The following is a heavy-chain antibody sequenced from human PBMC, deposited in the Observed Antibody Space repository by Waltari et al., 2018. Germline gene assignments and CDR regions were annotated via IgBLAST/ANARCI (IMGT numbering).Heavy chain of an antibody. CDR3: ARHWKRNGYRFDP. D-gene: IGHD5-12*01. CDR2: IYYSVSI. CDR1: GGSISSSRYY. V-gene: IGHV4-39*01. J-gene: IGHJ5*02. Sequence: QLQLQESGPGLVKPSGTLSLTCSVSGGSISSSRYYWGWIRQSPGKGLEWIGSIYYSVSIYYNPTLQSRVTISGDTSKNQFSLNLSSVTAADTAVYYCARHWKRNGYRFDPWGQGTRVTVSS.